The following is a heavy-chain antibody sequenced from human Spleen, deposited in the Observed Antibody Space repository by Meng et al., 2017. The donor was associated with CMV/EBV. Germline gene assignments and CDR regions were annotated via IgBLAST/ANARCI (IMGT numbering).Heavy chain of an antibody. CDR1: GFTFEDYG. D-gene: IGHD2/OR15-2a*01. Sequence: SLKISCAVSGFTFEDYGMHWVRQGPGKGLEWVSSINWSGNNIEYADSVKGRFTISRDNAGNSLYLQMNRLRLEDTAFYYCVKDTGSTTALGTFDVWGQGTMVTVSS. CDR3: VKDTGSTTALGTFDV. CDR2: INWSGNNI. J-gene: IGHJ3*01. V-gene: IGHV3-9*01.